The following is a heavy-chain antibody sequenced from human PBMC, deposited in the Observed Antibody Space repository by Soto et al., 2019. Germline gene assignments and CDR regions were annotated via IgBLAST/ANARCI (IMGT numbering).Heavy chain of an antibody. CDR2: IYYSGST. CDR1: GGSISSYY. Sequence: SETLSLTSTVSGGSISSYYWSWIRQPPGKGLEWIGYIYYSGSTNYNPSLKSRVTISVDTSKNQFSLKLSSVTAADTAVYYCAGLKQLATFDYWGQGTLVTVSS. CDR3: AGLKQLATFDY. J-gene: IGHJ4*02. D-gene: IGHD6-13*01. V-gene: IGHV4-59*01.